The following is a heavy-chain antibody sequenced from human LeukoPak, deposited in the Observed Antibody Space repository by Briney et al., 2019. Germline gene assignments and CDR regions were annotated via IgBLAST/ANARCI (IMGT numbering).Heavy chain of an antibody. V-gene: IGHV1-8*02. CDR1: GYTFTSYG. D-gene: IGHD1-26*01. CDR2: MNPNSGNT. CDR3: ARVGGSGSYLSYYYYYMDV. Sequence: ALVKVSCKASGYTFTSYGISWVRQATGQGLEWMGWMNPNSGNTGYAQKFQGRVTMTRNTSISTAYMELSSLRSEDTAVYYCARVGGSGSYLSYYYYYMDVWGKGTTVTISS. J-gene: IGHJ6*03.